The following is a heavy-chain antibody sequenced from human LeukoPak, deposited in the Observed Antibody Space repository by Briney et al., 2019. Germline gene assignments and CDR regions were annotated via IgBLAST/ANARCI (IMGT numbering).Heavy chain of an antibody. D-gene: IGHD6-19*01. V-gene: IGHV3-66*01. J-gene: IGHJ4*02. Sequence: GGSLRLSCAASGFSVSSNYMNWVRQAPGMGLEWVSAIHTGGTTYYADSVKGRFTISRDNSKNTLYLQMNSLRAEDSAVYFCARDKLGSGYSSDFDCWGQGTLVTVSS. CDR3: ARDKLGSGYSSDFDC. CDR1: GFSVSSNY. CDR2: IHTGGTT.